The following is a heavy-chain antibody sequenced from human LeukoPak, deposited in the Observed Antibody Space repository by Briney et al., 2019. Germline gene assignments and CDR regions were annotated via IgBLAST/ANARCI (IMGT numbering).Heavy chain of an antibody. CDR1: GYTFSSYG. Sequence: ASVKVSCKASGYTFSSYGISWVRQAPGQGLEWMGWISAYNGNTNYAQKLQGRVTMTTDTSTSTAYMELRSLRSDDTAVYYCARAVTYSSSSYFDYWGQGTLVTVPS. D-gene: IGHD6-6*01. CDR2: ISAYNGNT. J-gene: IGHJ4*02. CDR3: ARAVTYSSSSYFDY. V-gene: IGHV1-18*01.